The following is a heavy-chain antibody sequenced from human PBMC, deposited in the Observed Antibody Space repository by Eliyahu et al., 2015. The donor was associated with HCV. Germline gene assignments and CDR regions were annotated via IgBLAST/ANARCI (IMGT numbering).Heavy chain of an antibody. CDR3: ASAIVGSPYFDH. Sequence: QLQLQESGPGLVTPSETLSLTCTVSGGSISSSNHYWGWIRQPPGKGLEWIGNIFYSGSTYYNPSLRSRVTVSVDTSDNQFSLRLSSVTAADTAVYYCASAIVGSPYFDHWGQGTLVTVSS. CDR2: IFYSGST. V-gene: IGHV4-39*01. J-gene: IGHJ4*02. D-gene: IGHD2-15*01. CDR1: GGSISSSNHY.